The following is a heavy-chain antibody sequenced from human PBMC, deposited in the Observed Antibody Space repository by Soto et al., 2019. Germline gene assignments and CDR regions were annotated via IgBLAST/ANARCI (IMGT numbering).Heavy chain of an antibody. CDR2: ISAYNGNT. Sequence: ASVKVSCKASGYTFTSYGISWVRQAPGQGLERMGWISAYNGNTNYAQKLQGRVTMTTDTSTSTAYMELRSLRSDDTAVYYCARGTYCGGDCYSDYYYYAMDVWGQGTTVTVSS. J-gene: IGHJ6*02. CDR1: GYTFTSYG. D-gene: IGHD2-21*02. CDR3: ARGTYCGGDCYSDYYYYAMDV. V-gene: IGHV1-18*01.